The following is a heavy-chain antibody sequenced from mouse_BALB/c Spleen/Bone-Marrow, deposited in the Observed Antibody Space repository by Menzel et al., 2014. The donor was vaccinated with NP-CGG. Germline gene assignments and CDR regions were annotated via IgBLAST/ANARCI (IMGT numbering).Heavy chain of an antibody. Sequence: VQLQQSGAELVKPGASVKLSCTASGFNIXDTYMHWVKQRPERGLEWIGRIDPANGNTKYDPKFQGKATITADTSSNTAYLQLSSLTSEDTAVYYCASYYYGRAWFAYWGQGTLVTVSA. D-gene: IGHD1-1*01. J-gene: IGHJ3*01. CDR2: IDPANGNT. CDR1: GFNIXDTY. CDR3: ASYYYGRAWFAY. V-gene: IGHV14-3*02.